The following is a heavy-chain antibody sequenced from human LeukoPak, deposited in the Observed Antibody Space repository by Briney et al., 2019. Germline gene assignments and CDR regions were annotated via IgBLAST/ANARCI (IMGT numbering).Heavy chain of an antibody. CDR1: GLTLSSYA. D-gene: IGHD3-3*01. J-gene: IGHJ4*02. Sequence: GGSLTLSRVVSGLTLSSYAMHWVRQAPGKGLEWVAVISYVGSNKYYADSVKGRLSISRDNSKTTLYLKMNSLRPEDTAVYYCARARSEWYLGQFDYWGQGALVNVSS. CDR3: ARARSEWYLGQFDY. CDR2: ISYVGSNK. V-gene: IGHV3-30*04.